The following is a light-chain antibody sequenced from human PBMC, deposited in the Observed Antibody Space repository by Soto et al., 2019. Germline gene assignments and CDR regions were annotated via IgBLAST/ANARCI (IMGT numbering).Light chain of an antibody. V-gene: IGKV3-20*01. J-gene: IGKJ1*01. CDR3: QQYGSSPKT. CDR1: QSVSSNY. CDR2: GAS. Sequence: EIVFTQSPGTLSLSPGERATLSCRASQSVSSNYLAWYQQKPGQSPRLLIYGASSRATGIPDRFSGSGSGTDFTLTISRLEPEDFAVYYCQQYGSSPKTFGQGTKVDIK.